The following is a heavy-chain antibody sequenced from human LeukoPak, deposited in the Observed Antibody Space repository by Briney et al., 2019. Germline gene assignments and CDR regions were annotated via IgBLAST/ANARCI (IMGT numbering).Heavy chain of an antibody. D-gene: IGHD3-3*01. CDR3: AKRPPYYDFWSGFTYYFDY. Sequence: PGRSLRLSCAASGFTFSSYGMSCVSQAPGKWLGWVSSTSSSGGSIYYADSVKGRFTISRDNSKNTLYLQMNSLRAEDTAVYYCAKRPPYYDFWSGFTYYFDYWGQGTLVTVSS. CDR1: GFTFSSYG. J-gene: IGHJ4*02. V-gene: IGHV3-23*01. CDR2: TSSSGGSI.